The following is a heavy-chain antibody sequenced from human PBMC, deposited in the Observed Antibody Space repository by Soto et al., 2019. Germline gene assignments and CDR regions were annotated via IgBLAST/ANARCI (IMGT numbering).Heavy chain of an antibody. CDR1: GGSISSTIYY. CDR2: IYYSGSA. J-gene: IGHJ4*02. D-gene: IGHD2-15*01. V-gene: IGHV4-39*01. Sequence: SETLSLTCTVSGGSISSTIYYWGWIRQPPGKGLEWIGSIYYSGSAYYNPSLQSRVTISVDTSKNKFSLKLSSVTAADTAVYYCARDRTQQTIFDHWGQGNMVTVSS. CDR3: ARDRTQQTIFDH.